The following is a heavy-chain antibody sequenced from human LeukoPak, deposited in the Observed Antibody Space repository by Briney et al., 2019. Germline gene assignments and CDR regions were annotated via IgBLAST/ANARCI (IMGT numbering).Heavy chain of an antibody. CDR3: ARANVVVPAAQEPDNWFDP. V-gene: IGHV1-2*06. D-gene: IGHD2-2*01. J-gene: IGHJ5*02. Sequence: ASVKVSCKASGYTFTGYYMHWVRQAPGQGLEWMGRINPNSGGTNYAQKFQGRVTMTRDTSISTAYMELSRLRSDDTAVYYCARANVVVPAAQEPDNWFDPWGQGTLVTVSS. CDR1: GYTFTGYY. CDR2: INPNSGGT.